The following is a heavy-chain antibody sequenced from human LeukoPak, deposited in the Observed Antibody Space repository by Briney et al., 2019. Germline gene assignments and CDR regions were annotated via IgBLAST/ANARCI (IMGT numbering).Heavy chain of an antibody. CDR1: GFTFSSYA. Sequence: GGSLRLSCAASGFTFSSYAMNWVRQAPGRGLEWVSGFSGSGGTTYYADSVKGRFTISRDNSKNTLYLQMNSLRAEDTAVCYCANGNRCTSPNCLGYYYFYMDVWGKGTTVTVSS. V-gene: IGHV3-23*01. D-gene: IGHD2-8*01. J-gene: IGHJ6*03. CDR2: FSGSGGTT. CDR3: ANGNRCTSPNCLGYYYFYMDV.